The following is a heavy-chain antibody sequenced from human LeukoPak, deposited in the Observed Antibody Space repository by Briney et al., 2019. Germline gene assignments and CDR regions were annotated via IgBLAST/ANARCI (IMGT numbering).Heavy chain of an antibody. J-gene: IGHJ6*03. CDR2: IRSSSTTI. D-gene: IGHD5-24*01. CDR1: GFTFSNYS. V-gene: IGHV3-48*01. CDR3: AKSGTDRWDYYYYYMDV. Sequence: GGSLRLSCEASGFTFSNYSMNWVRQAPGKGLEWVSYIRSSSTTIYYADSVKGRFTISRDNSKSTLYLQMNSLRTEDTAVYYCAKSGTDRWDYYYYYMDVWGTGTTVTVSS.